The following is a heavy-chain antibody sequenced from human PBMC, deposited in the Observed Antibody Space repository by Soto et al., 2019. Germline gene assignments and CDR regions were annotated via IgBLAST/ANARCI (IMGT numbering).Heavy chain of an antibody. CDR3: TRQLLAWDF. Sequence: PGGSLRLACAASGFTFSDHHMDWVRQAPGKGLEWVGRSRNKAYSYTTDYAASVKGRFTISRDDSKNSLYLQMNSLKTEDTAVYFCTRQLLAWDFWGQGTLVTVSS. J-gene: IGHJ4*02. D-gene: IGHD3-10*01. V-gene: IGHV3-72*01. CDR2: SRNKAYSYTT. CDR1: GFTFSDHH.